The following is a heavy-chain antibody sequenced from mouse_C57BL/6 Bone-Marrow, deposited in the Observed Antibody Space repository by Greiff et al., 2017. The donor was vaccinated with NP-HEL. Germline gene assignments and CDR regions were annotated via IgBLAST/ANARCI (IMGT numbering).Heavy chain of an antibody. CDR2: ISNGGGST. D-gene: IGHD1-1*01. J-gene: IGHJ3*01. V-gene: IGHV5-12*01. CDR1: GFTFSDYY. CDR3: ARHFGNYGSSPPWFAY. Sequence: EVKVVESGGGLVQPGGSLKLSCAASGFTFSDYYMYWVRQTPEKRLEWVAYISNGGGSTYYPDTVKGRFTISRDNAKNTLYLQMSRLKSEDTAMYYCARHFGNYGSSPPWFAYWGQGTLVTVSA.